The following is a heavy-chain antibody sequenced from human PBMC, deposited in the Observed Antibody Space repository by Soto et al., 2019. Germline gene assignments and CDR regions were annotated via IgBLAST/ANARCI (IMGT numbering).Heavy chain of an antibody. CDR3: VRVPGFSYPYFDS. V-gene: IGHV4-30-4*02. CDR1: GGAMSSGDYY. J-gene: IGHJ4*02. Sequence: SETLSLTCTVSGGAMSSGDYYWSWIRQPPGKGLEWIGYIYYSGSTYYNPSLESRPTISVDTSKSQFSLRLNSTTEADTAVYFCVRVPGFSYPYFDSSGQGALVTVSS. D-gene: IGHD5-18*01. CDR2: IYYSGST.